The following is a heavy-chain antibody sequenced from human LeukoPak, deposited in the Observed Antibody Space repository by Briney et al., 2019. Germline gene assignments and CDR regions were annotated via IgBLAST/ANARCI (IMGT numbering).Heavy chain of an antibody. CDR3: AKGLVAATNAVYYGMDV. J-gene: IGHJ6*02. Sequence: GGSLRLSCAASGFTFSNYGMHWVRQAPGKGLEWVAVISYDESDKYYADSVKGRFTISRDNSKNTLYLQMNSLRPEDTAVYYWAKGLVAATNAVYYGMDVWAKGPRSPSP. CDR1: GFTFSNYG. CDR2: ISYDESDK. D-gene: IGHD2-15*01. V-gene: IGHV3-30*18.